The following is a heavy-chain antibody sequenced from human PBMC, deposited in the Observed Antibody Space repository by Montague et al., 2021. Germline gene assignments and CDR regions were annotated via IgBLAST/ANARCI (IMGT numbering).Heavy chain of an antibody. CDR2: VPHGGRT. CDR1: RSLINSDYY. V-gene: IGHV4-38-2*02. J-gene: IGHJ6*03. CDR3: ARERDRYYYMDI. Sequence: SETLSLTCTVSRSLINSDYYWGWIRQPPGKGLEWMGSVPHGGRTYYNPSLKSRVTISVDTSNNHFSLKLSSVTAADTAMYYCARERDRYYYMDIWGKGTRSPSL.